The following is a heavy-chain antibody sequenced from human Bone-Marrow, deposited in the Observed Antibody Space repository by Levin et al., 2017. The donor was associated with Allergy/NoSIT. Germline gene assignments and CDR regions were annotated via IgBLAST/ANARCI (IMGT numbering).Heavy chain of an antibody. CDR2: IIHPYRVT. CDR1: GGTLGSYA. CDR3: ATRGSTGPGVGHHYYYGMDV. D-gene: IGHD5-12*01. J-gene: IGHJ6*02. Sequence: SVKVSCKTSGGTLGSYALSWVRQAPGQVLEWMGGIIHPYRVTVYAQKFQGRVTFTADESTGTVYLDLRSLRPEDTAVYYCATRGSTGPGVGHHYYYGMDVWGQGTTVIVSS. V-gene: IGHV1-69*13.